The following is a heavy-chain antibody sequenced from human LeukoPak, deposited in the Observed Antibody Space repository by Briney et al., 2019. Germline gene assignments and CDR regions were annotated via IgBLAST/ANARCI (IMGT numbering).Heavy chain of an antibody. CDR1: GFTFSSYS. CDR3: AKVGDHGDYYMDV. Sequence: EGSLRLSCAASGFTFSSYSMNWVRQAPGKGLEWVSSISSSSSYIYYADSVKGRFTISRDNAKNSLYLQMNSLRAEDTAVYYCAKVGDHGDYYMDVWGKGTTVTVSS. V-gene: IGHV3-21*04. CDR2: ISSSSSYI. D-gene: IGHD2-21*02. J-gene: IGHJ6*03.